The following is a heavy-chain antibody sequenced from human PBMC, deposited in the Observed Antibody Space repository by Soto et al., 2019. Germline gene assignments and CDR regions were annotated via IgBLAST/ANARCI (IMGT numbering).Heavy chain of an antibody. Sequence: QLQLQESGPGLVKPSETLSLTCTVSGGSISSSSYYWGWIRQPPGKGLEWIGSIYYSGSTYCNPSLKSRVTISVDTSKNQFSLKLSSVPAADTAVYYCASPKIAFYNWFDPWGQGTLVTVSS. V-gene: IGHV4-39*01. CDR1: GGSISSSSYY. CDR3: ASPKIAFYNWFDP. CDR2: IYYSGST. D-gene: IGHD3-3*02. J-gene: IGHJ5*02.